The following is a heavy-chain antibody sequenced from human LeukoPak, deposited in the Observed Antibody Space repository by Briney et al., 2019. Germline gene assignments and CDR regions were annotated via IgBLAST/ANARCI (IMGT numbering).Heavy chain of an antibody. CDR2: INHSGST. Sequence: SETLSLTCAVYGGSFSGYYWSWIRQPPGKGLEWIGEINHSGSTNYNPSLKSRVIISVDTSKNQFSLNLRFVTAADTAVYYCARPLGYCSDSRCPQSWFDPWGLGTLVTVSS. V-gene: IGHV4-34*01. J-gene: IGHJ5*02. CDR3: ARPLGYCSDSRCPQSWFDP. CDR1: GGSFSGYY. D-gene: IGHD2-15*01.